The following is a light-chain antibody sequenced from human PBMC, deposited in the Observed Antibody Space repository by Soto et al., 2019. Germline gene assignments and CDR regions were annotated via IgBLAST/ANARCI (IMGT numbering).Light chain of an antibody. CDR1: SSDVGYYNY. V-gene: IGLV2-14*01. CDR2: DVS. Sequence: QSALTQPASVSGSPGQSITISCTGTSSDVGYYNYVSWYQQHPGKAPKLMIYDVSNRPSGVSNRFSGSKSGNTASLTISGLQAEDEADYYCSSYTTSGTLVFGGGTKLTVL. CDR3: SSYTTSGTLV. J-gene: IGLJ2*01.